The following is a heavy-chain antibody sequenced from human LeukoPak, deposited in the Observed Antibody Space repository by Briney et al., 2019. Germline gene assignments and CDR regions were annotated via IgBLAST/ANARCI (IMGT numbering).Heavy chain of an antibody. CDR2: TSYSGST. D-gene: IGHD1-26*01. J-gene: IGHJ6*02. Sequence: PSETLSLTCTVSGGSINNSYWSWVRQPPGKGLEWIGYTSYSGSTNYNPSLKSRVTMSVDTSADQFSLRLFSVTAADTAVYYCARTVSGDYYGMDVWGQGTTVTVSS. CDR3: ARTVSGDYYGMDV. CDR1: GGSINNSY. V-gene: IGHV4-59*08.